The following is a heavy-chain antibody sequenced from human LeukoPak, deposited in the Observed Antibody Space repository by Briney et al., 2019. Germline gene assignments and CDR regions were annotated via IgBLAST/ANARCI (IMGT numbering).Heavy chain of an antibody. J-gene: IGHJ4*02. CDR3: AKQRDYYDSSGYYRGYYFDY. D-gene: IGHD3-22*01. CDR2: ISYDGSNK. V-gene: IGHV3-30-3*02. Sequence: GGSLRLSCAASGFTFSSYAMHWVRQAPGKGLEWVAVISYDGSNKYYADSVKGRFTNSKNTLYLQMNSLRAEDTAVYYCAKQRDYYDSSGYYRGYYFDYWGQGTLVTVSS. CDR1: GFTFSSYA.